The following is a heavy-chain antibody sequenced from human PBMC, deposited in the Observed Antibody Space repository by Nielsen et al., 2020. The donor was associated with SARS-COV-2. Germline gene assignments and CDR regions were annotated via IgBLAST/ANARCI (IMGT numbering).Heavy chain of an antibody. CDR3: ARDQGFFGSYYNY. J-gene: IGHJ4*02. V-gene: IGHV3-30-3*01. D-gene: IGHD3-10*01. CDR1: GFTFSSYA. CDR2: ISYDGSNK. Sequence: GGSLRLSCAASGFTFSSYAMHWVRQAPGKGLEWVAVISYDGSNKYHADSVKGRFTISRDNSKNTLYLQMNSLRAEDTAVYYCARDQGFFGSYYNYWGQGTLVTVSS.